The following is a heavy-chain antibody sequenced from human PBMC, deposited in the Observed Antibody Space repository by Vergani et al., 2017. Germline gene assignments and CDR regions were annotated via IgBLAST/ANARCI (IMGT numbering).Heavy chain of an antibody. Sequence: QVQLVESGGGVVQPRRSLRLSRAASGFTFNQYGMHWVCQAPGKGLEWVAVTWDDGNNKQYADSVEGRFTISRDNSKSTMYLQMNSLRDEDTGVYYCARDLRLLYNRFDPWGQGTLVTVSS. D-gene: IGHD1-14*01. CDR3: ARDLRLLYNRFDP. V-gene: IGHV3-33*01. J-gene: IGHJ5*02. CDR1: GFTFNQYG. CDR2: TWDDGNNK.